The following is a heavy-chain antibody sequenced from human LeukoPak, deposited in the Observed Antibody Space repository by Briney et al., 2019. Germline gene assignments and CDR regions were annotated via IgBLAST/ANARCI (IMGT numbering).Heavy chain of an antibody. CDR1: GFTFSSYW. CDR2: IKQDGSEK. CDR3: ARAGRAVTTTAGY. J-gene: IGHJ4*02. V-gene: IGHV3-7*04. D-gene: IGHD4-17*01. Sequence: GGSLRLSCAASGFTFSSYWMSWVRQAPGKGLEWVANIKQDGSEKYYVDSVKGRFTISRDNAKNSLYLQMNSLRAEDTAVYYCARAGRAVTTTAGYWGQGTLVTVSS.